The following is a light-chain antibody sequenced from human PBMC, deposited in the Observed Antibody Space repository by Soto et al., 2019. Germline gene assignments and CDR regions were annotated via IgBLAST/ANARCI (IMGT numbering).Light chain of an antibody. CDR2: GAS. Sequence: XLSVSPGERATLSCRASQSVSSNLAWYQQKPGQAPRLLIYGASTRATGIPARFSGSGSGTEFTLTISSLQSEDFAVYYCQQYNNWPPWTFGQGTKVEIK. CDR1: QSVSSN. CDR3: QQYNNWPPWT. V-gene: IGKV3-15*01. J-gene: IGKJ1*01.